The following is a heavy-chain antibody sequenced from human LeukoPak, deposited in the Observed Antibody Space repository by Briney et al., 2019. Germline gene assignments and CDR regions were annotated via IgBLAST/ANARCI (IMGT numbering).Heavy chain of an antibody. CDR3: ARDKGSGWYPVVY. CDR1: GYTFTSYH. D-gene: IGHD6-19*01. CDR2: ISAYNGNT. Sequence: ASVKVSCKASGYTFTSYHMHWVRQAPGQGLEWMGWISAYNGNTNYAQKFQGRVTITADESTSTAYMELSSLRSEDTAVCYCARDKGSGWYPVVYWGQGTLVTVSS. V-gene: IGHV1-18*01. J-gene: IGHJ4*02.